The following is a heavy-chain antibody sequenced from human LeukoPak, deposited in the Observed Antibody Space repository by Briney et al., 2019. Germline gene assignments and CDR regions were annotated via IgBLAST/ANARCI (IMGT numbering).Heavy chain of an antibody. D-gene: IGHD3-22*01. CDR3: RFYTSGSDY. Sequence: GGSLRLSCEVFGFTFSTSAMNWVRQAPGKGLEWVSGIRASDDTTYYVNSVRGRFTVSRDNSKNTLYLQMNSLRDEDTAVYYCRFYTSGSDYWGQGTLVTVSS. J-gene: IGHJ4*02. V-gene: IGHV3-23*01. CDR1: GFTFSTSA. CDR2: IRASDDTT.